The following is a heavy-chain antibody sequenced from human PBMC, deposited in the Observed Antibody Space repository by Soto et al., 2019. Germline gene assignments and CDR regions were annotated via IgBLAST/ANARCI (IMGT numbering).Heavy chain of an antibody. V-gene: IGHV1-69*15. D-gene: IGHD4-17*01. J-gene: IGHJ3*02. CDR1: GGTFSTSS. CDR3: ARGHEYGGNSDAFDI. CDR2: ILPVFGTA. Sequence: QVHLVQSGAEVKKPGSSVKVSCKASGGTFSTSSINWLRQAPGQRPEWMGNILPVFGTADYAQKFRDRVTXPAXQSXXTAYMELRSLFSEDAAVYYCARGHEYGGNSDAFDIWGQGTVVTVSS.